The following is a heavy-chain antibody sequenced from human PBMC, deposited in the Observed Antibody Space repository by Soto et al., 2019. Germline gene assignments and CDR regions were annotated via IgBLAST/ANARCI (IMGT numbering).Heavy chain of an antibody. Sequence: QVQLVQSGAEVKKPGASVKVSCKASGYTFTSYGISWVRQAPGQGLEGMGWIIAYNGSTNYAQKLQGRVTMTTDIVTSIDYRDLRIMSSDDTALYYCACDLVYSSSWYVCGQGTLVTVSS. V-gene: IGHV1-18*01. CDR3: ACDLVYSSSWYV. CDR2: IIAYNGST. CDR1: GYTFTSYG. D-gene: IGHD6-13*01. J-gene: IGHJ1*01.